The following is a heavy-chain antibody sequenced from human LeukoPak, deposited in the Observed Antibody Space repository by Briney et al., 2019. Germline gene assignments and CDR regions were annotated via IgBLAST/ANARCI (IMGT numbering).Heavy chain of an antibody. CDR1: GFTFNSYW. Sequence: GGSLRLSCAASGFTFNSYWMHWVRQAPGKGLVWVSRINSDGSGTSDADFVKVRFTISRDNSKNTLYLQMNSLRAEDTAMYYCARDRLTNDAFDIWGQGTMVTVSS. D-gene: IGHD2-8*01. CDR3: ARDRLTNDAFDI. J-gene: IGHJ3*02. V-gene: IGHV3-74*01. CDR2: INSDGSGT.